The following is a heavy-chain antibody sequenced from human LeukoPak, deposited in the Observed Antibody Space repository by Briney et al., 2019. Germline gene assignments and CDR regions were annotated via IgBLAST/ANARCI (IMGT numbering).Heavy chain of an antibody. D-gene: IGHD6-19*01. CDR3: ARTGGRAVANGPIDN. J-gene: IGHJ4*02. CDR1: GYTFTGYY. Sequence: GASVKVSCKASGYTFTGYYIHWVRQAPGQGLEWMGWIDPNSGGTHYAQNFQGRVTMTRDTSISTAYMELSRLRSDDTAVYYGARTGGRAVANGPIDNWGQGTLVSVSS. V-gene: IGHV1-2*02. CDR2: IDPNSGGT.